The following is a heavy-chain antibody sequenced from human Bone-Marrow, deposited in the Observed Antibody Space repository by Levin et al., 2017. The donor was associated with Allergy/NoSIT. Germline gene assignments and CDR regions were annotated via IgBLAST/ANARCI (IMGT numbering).Heavy chain of an antibody. J-gene: IGHJ4*02. CDR1: GGSFSGYY. Sequence: PSETLSLTCAVYGGSFSGYYWSWIRQPPGKGLEWIGEINHSGSTNYNPSLKSRVTISVDTSKNQFSLKLSSVTAADTAVYYCGGTDPYYFDYWGQGTLVTVSS. D-gene: IGHD1-1*01. CDR2: INHSGST. V-gene: IGHV4-34*01. CDR3: GGTDPYYFDY.